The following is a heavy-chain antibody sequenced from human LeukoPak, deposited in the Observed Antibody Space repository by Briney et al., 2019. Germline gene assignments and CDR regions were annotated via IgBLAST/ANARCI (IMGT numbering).Heavy chain of an antibody. CDR3: ARDEGRGQDYSSGLDI. J-gene: IGHJ3*02. Sequence: ASVKVSCKVSGNSLIYLSMHWVRQAPGKGLEWLGGLDPEGGGLIYAQNFQGRVIMTEDTSTDTAYMELSRLRSDDTAVYYCARDEGRGQDYSSGLDIWGQGTMVTVSS. CDR1: GNSLIYLS. D-gene: IGHD6-19*01. V-gene: IGHV1-24*01. CDR2: LDPEGGGL.